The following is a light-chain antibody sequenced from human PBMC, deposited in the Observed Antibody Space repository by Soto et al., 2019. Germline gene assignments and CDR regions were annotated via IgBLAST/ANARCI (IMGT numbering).Light chain of an antibody. Sequence: EIVLTQSPGTLSLSPGERATLSCRASQSVSSSGYLAWYQQKPGQAPRLLIYGASSRATGIPDRFSGSGSATDFPLTISRLEPEDFAVYYCRQYGSSPSYTFGQGTKLEIK. CDR3: RQYGSSPSYT. V-gene: IGKV3-20*01. CDR2: GAS. CDR1: QSVSSSGY. J-gene: IGKJ2*01.